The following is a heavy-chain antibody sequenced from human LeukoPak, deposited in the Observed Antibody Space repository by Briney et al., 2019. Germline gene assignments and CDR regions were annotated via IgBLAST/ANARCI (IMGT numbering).Heavy chain of an antibody. D-gene: IGHD3-16*01. J-gene: IGHJ6*02. Sequence: GGSLRLSCAASGFTFRSYWMHWVRQAPGKGLVWVSGMSGSDCTMDLAYSVKGRFTISRDNTKHPLFLPMNSLRAEDTAVYYCAKWGADWDYYYSHHGMNVWGQGTTVTVSS. CDR3: AKWGADWDYYYSHHGMNV. CDR2: MSGSDCTM. CDR1: GFTFRSYW. V-gene: IGHV3-23*01.